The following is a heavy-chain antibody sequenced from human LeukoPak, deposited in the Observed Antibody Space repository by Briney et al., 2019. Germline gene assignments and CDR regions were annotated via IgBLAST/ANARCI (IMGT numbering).Heavy chain of an antibody. CDR1: GFSFSSSW. D-gene: IGHD1-1*01. V-gene: IGHV3-7*01. J-gene: IGHJ3*02. CDR3: ARDPENGALDI. Sequence: GGSLRLSCAASGFSFSSSWMSWVRQAPGKGLEWVADIDPAGGGIVYVDSVKGRFIISRDNAKSSVYLQMSGLRAEDSAAYYCARDPENGALDIWGQGTMVTVSS. CDR2: IDPAGGGI.